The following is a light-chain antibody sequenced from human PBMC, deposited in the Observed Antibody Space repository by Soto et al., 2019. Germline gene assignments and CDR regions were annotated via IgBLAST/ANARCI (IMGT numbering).Light chain of an antibody. J-gene: IGLJ2*01. Sequence: QSVLTQPPSASGTPGQRVVISCSGGSSNIGLDYLCWYQQVPGMAPKLLIYSVNQRPSGVPDRFSGSKSDTSASLAINGLRSEDEADYFCSAWDDNVNGVIFGGGTKLTVL. CDR1: SSNIGLDY. V-gene: IGLV1-47*02. CDR3: SAWDDNVNGVI. CDR2: SVN.